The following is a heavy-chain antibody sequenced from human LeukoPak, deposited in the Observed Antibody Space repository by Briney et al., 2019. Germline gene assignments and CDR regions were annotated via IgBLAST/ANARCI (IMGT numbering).Heavy chain of an antibody. CDR2: INHSGST. CDR3: AEHSSYYYYGMDV. D-gene: IGHD2-15*01. CDR1: GGSFNSYY. V-gene: IGHV4-34*01. J-gene: IGHJ6*02. Sequence: SETLSLTCAVYGGSFNSYYWSWIRQPPEKGLEWIGEINHSGSTNYNPSLKSRVTISVDTSKNQFSLKLSSVTAADTAVYYCAEHSSYYYYGMDVWGQGTTVTVSS.